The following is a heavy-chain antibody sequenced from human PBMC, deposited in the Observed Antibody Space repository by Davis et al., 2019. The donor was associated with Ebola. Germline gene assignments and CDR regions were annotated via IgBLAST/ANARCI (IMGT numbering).Heavy chain of an antibody. D-gene: IGHD2/OR15-2a*01. Sequence: MPSETLSLTCAVYGGSFSDYFWSWIRQPPEKGLEWIGEISHHNGDTNYNPSLRSRVAMSVDSSKNQFSLEINSVTAADTATYYCARTTKTNIEDSGLGYNSFDFWGQGVLVSVSS. J-gene: IGHJ5*01. CDR1: GGSFSDYF. CDR2: ISHHNGDT. CDR3: ARTTKTNIEDSGLGYNSFDF. V-gene: IGHV4-34*01.